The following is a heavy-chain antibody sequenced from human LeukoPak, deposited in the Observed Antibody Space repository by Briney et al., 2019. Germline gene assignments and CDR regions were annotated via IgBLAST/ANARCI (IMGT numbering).Heavy chain of an antibody. Sequence: GGSLRLSCAVSGLIVSSSYMTWVRQAPGRGLEWVSLIYSAGTTYYADSVKGRFTISRDNSKNTLYLQMNSLRAEDTAVYYCARDSPMARAFDYWGQGTLVTVSS. J-gene: IGHJ4*02. CDR2: IYSAGTT. CDR1: GLIVSSSY. CDR3: ARDSPMARAFDY. V-gene: IGHV3-53*01. D-gene: IGHD5-24*01.